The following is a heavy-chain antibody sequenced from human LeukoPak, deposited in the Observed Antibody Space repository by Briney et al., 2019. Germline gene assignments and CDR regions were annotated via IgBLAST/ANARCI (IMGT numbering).Heavy chain of an antibody. D-gene: IGHD5-18*01. J-gene: IGHJ3*02. CDR3: TRVQLKGYSYGSDAFDI. CDR1: GFTFSSYW. CDR2: IKQDGSEK. V-gene: IGHV3-7*04. Sequence: PGGSLRLSCAASGFTFSSYWMSWVRQAPGKGLEWVANIKQDGSEKYYVDSVKGRFTISRDNAKNSLYLQMNSLRAEDTAVYDCTRVQLKGYSYGSDAFDIWGQGTMVTVSS.